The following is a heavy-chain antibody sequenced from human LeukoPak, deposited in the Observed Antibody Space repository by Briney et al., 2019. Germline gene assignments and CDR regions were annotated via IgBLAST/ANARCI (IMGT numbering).Heavy chain of an antibody. V-gene: IGHV3-48*04. CDR2: ITRSSSRI. CDR3: ARGSSLHCSDNDCFINYFYYYMDV. CDR1: GFSFTNYS. D-gene: IGHD2-15*01. J-gene: IGHJ6*03. Sequence: GGSLRLSCVGSGFSFTNYSMNWVRQAPGKGLEWVSYITRSSSRIYYVDSVKGRFTISRDNAKNSVYLQMNNLRAEDTAVYYCARGSSLHCSDNDCFINYFYYYMDVWGTGTTVTVS.